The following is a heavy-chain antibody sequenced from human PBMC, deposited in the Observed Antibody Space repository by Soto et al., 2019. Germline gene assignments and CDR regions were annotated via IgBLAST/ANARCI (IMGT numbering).Heavy chain of an antibody. CDR3: SSWRGYCTCLVAYDI. CDR2: IRTKAYGDAV. V-gene: IGHV3-15*07. D-gene: IGHD2-8*01. J-gene: IGHJ3*02. Sequence: EVQLVESGGGLVKPGGSLRLSCTASGFTFGNAFMNWVSQAPGKGLEWIGRIRTKAYGDAVDYAAPVKGRFTISRDDSKDTMYLQRNSLKTEDTAVYYCSSWRGYCTCLVAYDIWGQGTMVTVSS. CDR1: GFTFGNAF.